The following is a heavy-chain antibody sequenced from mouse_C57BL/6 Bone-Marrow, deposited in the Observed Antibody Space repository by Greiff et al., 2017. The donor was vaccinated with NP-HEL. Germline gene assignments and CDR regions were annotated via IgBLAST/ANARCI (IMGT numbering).Heavy chain of an antibody. CDR2: IHPNSGST. V-gene: IGHV1-64*01. Sequence: QVQLQQSGAELVKPGASVKLSCKASGYTFTSYWMHWVKQRPGQGLEWIGMIHPNSGSTNYNEKFKSKATLTVDKSSSTAYMQLSSLTSEDSAVYYCASLYGSSPYWYFDVWGTGTTVTVSS. CDR3: ASLYGSSPYWYFDV. D-gene: IGHD1-1*01. J-gene: IGHJ1*03. CDR1: GYTFTSYW.